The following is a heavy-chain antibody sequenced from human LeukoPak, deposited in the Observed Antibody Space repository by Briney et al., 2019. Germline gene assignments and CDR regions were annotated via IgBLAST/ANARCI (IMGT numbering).Heavy chain of an antibody. CDR3: ARSSAYYDYVWGSYRPRYYFDY. J-gene: IGHJ4*02. CDR1: GGSISSYY. D-gene: IGHD3-16*01. CDR2: IYYSGST. V-gene: IGHV4-59*01. Sequence: KPSETLSLTCTVSGGSISSYYWSWIRQPPGEGLEWIGYIYYSGSTNYNPSLKSRVTISVDTSKNQFSLKLSSVTAADTAVYYCARSSAYYDYVWGSYRPRYYFDYWGQGTLVTVSS.